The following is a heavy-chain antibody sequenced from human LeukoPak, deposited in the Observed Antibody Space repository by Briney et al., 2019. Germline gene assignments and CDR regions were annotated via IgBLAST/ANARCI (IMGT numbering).Heavy chain of an antibody. V-gene: IGHV3-21*01. Sequence: GGSLRLSCAASGFTFSSYSMNWVRQAPGKGLEWVSSISSSSSYIYYADSVKGRFTISRDNAKNSLYLQMNSLRAEDTAVYYCARADWDTAMVDYWGQGTLVTVSS. CDR2: ISSSSSYI. CDR1: GFTFSSYS. J-gene: IGHJ4*02. CDR3: ARADWDTAMVDY. D-gene: IGHD5-18*01.